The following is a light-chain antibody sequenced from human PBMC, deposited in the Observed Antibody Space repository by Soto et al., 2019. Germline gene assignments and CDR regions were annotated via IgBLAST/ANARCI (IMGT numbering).Light chain of an antibody. CDR2: VNSDGSH. V-gene: IGLV4-69*01. Sequence: QPVLTQSPSASASLGASVKLTCTLSSGHSNYAIAWHQQQPEKGPRYLMKVNSDGSHSKGDGIPDRFSGSSSGAERYLTISRLQSEDEADYYCQTWGTGVVFGGGTKVTVL. CDR1: SGHSNYA. J-gene: IGLJ2*01. CDR3: QTWGTGVV.